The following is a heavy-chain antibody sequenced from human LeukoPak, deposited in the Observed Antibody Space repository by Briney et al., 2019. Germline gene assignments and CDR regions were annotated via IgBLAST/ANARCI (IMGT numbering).Heavy chain of an antibody. V-gene: IGHV4-59*01. D-gene: IGHD6-13*01. CDR2: IYYSGIT. Sequence: SETLSLTCSVSGGPISSNYWTWIRQPPGKGLEWIGYIYYSGITHYNPSLKSRVTISVDTSKNQFSLKLSSVTAADTAVYDCARRGSSWPLGNYYHYYMDVWGKGTTVTVSS. CDR3: ARRGSSWPLGNYYHYYMDV. J-gene: IGHJ6*03. CDR1: GGPISSNY.